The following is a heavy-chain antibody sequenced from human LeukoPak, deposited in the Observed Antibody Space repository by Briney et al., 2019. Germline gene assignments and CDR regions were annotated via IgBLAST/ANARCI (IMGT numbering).Heavy chain of an antibody. V-gene: IGHV3-30*03. J-gene: IGHJ3*02. CDR2: ISYDGSNK. CDR1: GFTFSSYG. D-gene: IGHD3-22*01. Sequence: GGSLRLSCAASGFTFSSYGMHWVRQAPGKGLEWVAVISYDGSNKYYADSVKGRFTISRDNSKNTLYLQMNSLRAEDTAVYYCARDLYDSSESAFDIWGQGTMVTVSS. CDR3: ARDLYDSSESAFDI.